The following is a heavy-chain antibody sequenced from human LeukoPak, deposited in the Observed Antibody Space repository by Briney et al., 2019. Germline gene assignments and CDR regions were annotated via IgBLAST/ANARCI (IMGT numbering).Heavy chain of an antibody. J-gene: IGHJ4*02. Sequence: AGSLRLSCAASGFTFSDYYMSWIRQAPGKGLEGVAYITSSGADIYYAGSVKGRFTISRDNAKNALFLRMNSLRVEDTATYYCASDIVATSGNFWGQGTLVSVSS. CDR3: ASDIVATSGNF. D-gene: IGHD5-12*01. CDR2: ITSSGADI. CDR1: GFTFSDYY. V-gene: IGHV3-11*01.